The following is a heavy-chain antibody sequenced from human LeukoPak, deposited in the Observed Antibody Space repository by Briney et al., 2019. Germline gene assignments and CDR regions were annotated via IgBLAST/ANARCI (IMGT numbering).Heavy chain of an antibody. D-gene: IGHD3-22*01. Sequence: PSQTLSLTCTVSGGSISSADYYWSWIRQAPGKGLEWIGYIYHTGSTYYNPSLKSRVIISIVRSKNHFSLKLTSVTAADTAVYYCARRISGSSEIDSWGQGTLVTVSS. CDR1: GGSISSADYY. CDR3: ARRISGSSEIDS. CDR2: IYHTGST. J-gene: IGHJ4*02. V-gene: IGHV4-30-2*01.